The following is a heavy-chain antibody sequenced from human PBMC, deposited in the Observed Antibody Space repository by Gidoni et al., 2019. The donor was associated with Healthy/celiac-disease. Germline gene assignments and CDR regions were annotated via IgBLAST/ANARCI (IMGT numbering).Heavy chain of an antibody. CDR1: GGTFSSYA. J-gene: IGHJ5*02. Sequence: QVQLVQSGAEVKKPGSSVKVPCKASGGTFSSYATSWVRQAPGQGLEWMGGIIPIFGTANYAQKFQGRVTITADESTSTAYMELSSLRSEDTAVYYCARDLGKLAGYSLLDPWGQGTLVTVSS. D-gene: IGHD5-18*01. V-gene: IGHV1-69*01. CDR2: IIPIFGTA. CDR3: ARDLGKLAGYSLLDP.